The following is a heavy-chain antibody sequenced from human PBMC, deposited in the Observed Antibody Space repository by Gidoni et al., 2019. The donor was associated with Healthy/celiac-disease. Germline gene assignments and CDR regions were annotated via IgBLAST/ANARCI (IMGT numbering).Heavy chain of an antibody. Sequence: EVQLVESGGGLVQPGRSLRLSCTASGFTFGSSAMSWFRQAPGKGLEWVGFIRSKAYGGTTEYAASVKGRFTISRDDSKSIAYLQMNSLKTEDTAVYYCTRGEGGWYDYHYGMDVWGQGTTVTVSS. CDR1: GFTFGSSA. CDR2: IRSKAYGGTT. CDR3: TRGEGGWYDYHYGMDV. D-gene: IGHD6-19*01. J-gene: IGHJ6*02. V-gene: IGHV3-49*03.